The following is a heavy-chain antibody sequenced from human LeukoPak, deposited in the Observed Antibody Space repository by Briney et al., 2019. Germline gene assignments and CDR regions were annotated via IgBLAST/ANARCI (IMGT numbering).Heavy chain of an antibody. CDR3: ATYNSDSGVIDY. CDR1: GFTFRSYG. D-gene: IGHD3-10*01. CDR2: ISASGDST. Sequence: GGSLRLSCAASGFTFRSYGMNWVRQAPGKGLEWVSAISASGDSTYYADSVKGRFTISRDNSKNTLYLQMNSLRAEDTAIYYCATYNSDSGVIDYWGPGTLVTVSS. J-gene: IGHJ4*02. V-gene: IGHV3-23*01.